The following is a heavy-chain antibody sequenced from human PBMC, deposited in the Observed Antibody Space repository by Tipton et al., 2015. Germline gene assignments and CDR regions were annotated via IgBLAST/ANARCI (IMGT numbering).Heavy chain of an antibody. CDR3: ARSENYYGSGSPLDY. Sequence: QVQLVQSGTEVKKPGASVKVSCKASGYTFTSYGISWVRQAPGQGLEWMGWISAYNGNTNYAQKLQGRVTMTTDTSTSTAYMELRSLRSDDTAVYYCARSENYYGSGSPLDYWGQGTLVTVSS. J-gene: IGHJ4*02. CDR2: ISAYNGNT. D-gene: IGHD3-10*01. CDR1: GYTFTSYG. V-gene: IGHV1-18*01.